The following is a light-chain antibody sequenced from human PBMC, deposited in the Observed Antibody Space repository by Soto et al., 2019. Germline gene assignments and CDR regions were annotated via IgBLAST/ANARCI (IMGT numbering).Light chain of an antibody. CDR1: QTVSGNY. J-gene: IGKJ1*01. V-gene: IGKV3-20*01. CDR3: QQYFKSPWT. Sequence: IVFTQSPGTLSLSPGDRATLSCGASQTVSGNYLAWYQQKPGQVPRLLIYGASSRAIGIPDRFSGSGSGTDFALTISTLETEDFAVYYCQQYFKSPWTFGKGTKGDIK. CDR2: GAS.